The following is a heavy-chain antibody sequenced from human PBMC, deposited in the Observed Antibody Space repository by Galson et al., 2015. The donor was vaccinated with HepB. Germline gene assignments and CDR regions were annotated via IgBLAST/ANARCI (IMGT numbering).Heavy chain of an antibody. CDR3: AKPQLGTSYFDSGGYWWGH. V-gene: IGHV3-23*01. J-gene: IGHJ4*02. Sequence: SLRLSCAASGFTFTSYVMSWVRQAPGKGLEWVSTLSESGISTFYADSVKGRFTISRDNSKNTLYLQMNSLRAEDTAVYYCAKPQLGTSYFDSGGYWWGHWGQGALVTVSS. CDR2: LSESGIST. D-gene: IGHD3-22*01. CDR1: GFTFTSYV.